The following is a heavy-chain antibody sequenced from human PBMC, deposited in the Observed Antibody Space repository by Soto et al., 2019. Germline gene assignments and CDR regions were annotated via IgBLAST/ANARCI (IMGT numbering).Heavy chain of an antibody. CDR2: IRYDGSNK. J-gene: IGHJ4*02. D-gene: IGHD2-21*01. Sequence: QVQLVESGGGVVQPGRSLRLSCAASGFTFSSYGMHWVRQAPGKGLEWVAVIRYDGSNKYYADSVKGRFTISRDNSKNTLYLQMNSLRAEDTAVYYCARGTDWDYFDYWGQGTLVTVSS. CDR3: ARGTDWDYFDY. CDR1: GFTFSSYG. V-gene: IGHV3-33*01.